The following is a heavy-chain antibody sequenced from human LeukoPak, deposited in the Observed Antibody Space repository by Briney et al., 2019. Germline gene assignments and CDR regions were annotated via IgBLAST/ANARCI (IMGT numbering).Heavy chain of an antibody. CDR2: IRYDGSNK. Sequence: GGSLRLSCAASGFTFSSYGIHWVRQDPGKGQEWVAFIRYDGSNKYYTDSVKGRFTISRDNSKNTLYLQMNSLRAEDTAVYYCARDRRTGYDYWGQGTLVTVSS. J-gene: IGHJ4*02. D-gene: IGHD7-27*01. CDR1: GFTFSSYG. CDR3: ARDRRTGYDY. V-gene: IGHV3-30*02.